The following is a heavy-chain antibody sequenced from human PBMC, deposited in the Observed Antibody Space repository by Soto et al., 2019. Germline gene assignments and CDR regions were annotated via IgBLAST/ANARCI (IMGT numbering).Heavy chain of an antibody. CDR3: AHNPPQDSGAFDI. CDR1: GFSLRTTGVG. Sequence: SGPTLVNPTQALTPTCTFSGFSLRTTGVGVGWIRQPPGKALEWLALLYWDDDNRYNPSLKSRFTLTKDTSKSQVVLTLTNVDPADTATYYCAHNPPQDSGAFDIWGQGTMVTVSS. J-gene: IGHJ3*02. D-gene: IGHD6-19*01. CDR2: LYWDDDN. V-gene: IGHV2-5*02.